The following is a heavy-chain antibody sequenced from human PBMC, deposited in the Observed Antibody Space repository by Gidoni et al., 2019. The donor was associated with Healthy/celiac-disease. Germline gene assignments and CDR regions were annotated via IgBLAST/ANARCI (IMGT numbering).Heavy chain of an antibody. Sequence: QLQLQESGPGLVKPSETLSRTCTVSGGSISSSSYYWGWIRQPPGKGLEWIGSVYYSGGTYYNPSLKSRVTISVDTSKTQFSLKLSSVTAAATAVYSCARLGGRAFDYWGQGTLVTVSS. D-gene: IGHD3-16*01. J-gene: IGHJ4*02. V-gene: IGHV4-39*01. CDR3: ARLGGRAFDY. CDR2: VYYSGGT. CDR1: GGSISSSSYY.